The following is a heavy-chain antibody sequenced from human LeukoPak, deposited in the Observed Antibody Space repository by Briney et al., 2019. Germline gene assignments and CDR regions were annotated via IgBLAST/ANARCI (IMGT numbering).Heavy chain of an antibody. D-gene: IGHD6-13*01. CDR3: AKGSDSSSWRPLDY. V-gene: IGHV3-23*01. Sequence: PGGSLRLSCAASGFTFSSYAMSWVRQAPGKGLEWVSAISGSGGSTYYADSVKGRFTISRDNSKNTLYLQMNSLRAEDTAVYYCAKGSDSSSWRPLDYWGQGTLVTVSS. CDR2: ISGSGGST. J-gene: IGHJ4*02. CDR1: GFTFSSYA.